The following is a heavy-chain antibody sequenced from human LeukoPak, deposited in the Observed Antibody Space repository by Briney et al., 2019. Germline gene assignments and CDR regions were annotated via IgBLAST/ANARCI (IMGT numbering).Heavy chain of an antibody. Sequence: GGSLRLSCAASGFTVSSHYLSWVRQAPGKGLEWVSVIYSGGSTYYADSVKGRFTISRDNSKNTLYLQMNSLRAEDTAVYYCAKDHAIWFGEFTFDYWGQGTLVTVSS. J-gene: IGHJ4*02. V-gene: IGHV3-66*02. CDR2: IYSGGST. D-gene: IGHD3-10*01. CDR1: GFTVSSHY. CDR3: AKDHAIWFGEFTFDY.